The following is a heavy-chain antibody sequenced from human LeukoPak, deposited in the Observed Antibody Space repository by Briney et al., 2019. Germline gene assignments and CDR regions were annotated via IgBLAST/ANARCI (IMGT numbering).Heavy chain of an antibody. Sequence: EASVKVSCKASGYTFTSYAIHWVRQAPGQRLEWMGWINGGNGNAKYSQEFQGRVTITRDPSANTAYMELSSLRSEDMALYYCARGRSYAMDVWGQGTTVTVAS. V-gene: IGHV1-3*03. J-gene: IGHJ6*02. CDR1: GYTFTSYA. CDR3: ARGRSYAMDV. D-gene: IGHD2-2*01. CDR2: INGGNGNA.